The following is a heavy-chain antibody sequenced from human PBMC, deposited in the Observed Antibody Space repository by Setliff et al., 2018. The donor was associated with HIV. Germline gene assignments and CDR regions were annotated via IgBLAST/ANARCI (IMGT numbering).Heavy chain of an antibody. CDR2: VIPSTGDT. CDR1: GYTFTSYY. V-gene: IGHV1-46*01. D-gene: IGHD2-15*01. Sequence: ASVKVSCKASGYTFTSYYIHWVRQAPGQGLEWMGIVIPSTGDTNYAQNFQGRVTMTRDTSTNTVYMDLSSLKSEDTAVYYCVREARGGYFDYWVPETLLVTVSS. CDR3: VREARGGYFDY. J-gene: IGHJ4*03.